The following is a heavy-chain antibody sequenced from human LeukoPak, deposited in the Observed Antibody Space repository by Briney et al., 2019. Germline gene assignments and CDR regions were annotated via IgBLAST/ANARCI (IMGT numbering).Heavy chain of an antibody. D-gene: IGHD3-22*01. CDR2: ISTSGSTI. J-gene: IGHJ4*02. CDR1: GFTFSDHY. CDR3: AKDQVSDYYDSSGRFDY. V-gene: IGHV3-11*01. Sequence: GGSLRLSCAASGFTFSDHYMSWIRQAPGRGLEWLSYISTSGSTIYYADSVKGRFTISRDNAKNSLYLQMNSLRAEDTAVYYCAKDQVSDYYDSSGRFDYWGQGTLVTVSS.